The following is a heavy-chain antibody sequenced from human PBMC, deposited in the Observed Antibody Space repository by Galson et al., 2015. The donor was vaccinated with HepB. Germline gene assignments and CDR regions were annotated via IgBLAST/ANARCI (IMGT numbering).Heavy chain of an antibody. J-gene: IGHJ4*02. CDR2: IIPILGIA. CDR3: ATPTTDSSSWYYFDY. Sequence: SVKVSCKASGGTFSSYAISWVRQAPGQGLEWMGGIIPILGIANYAQKFQGRVTITADKSTSTAYMELSSLRSEDTAVYYCATPTTDSSSWYYFDYWGQGTLVTVSS. V-gene: IGHV1-69*10. D-gene: IGHD6-13*01. CDR1: GGTFSSYA.